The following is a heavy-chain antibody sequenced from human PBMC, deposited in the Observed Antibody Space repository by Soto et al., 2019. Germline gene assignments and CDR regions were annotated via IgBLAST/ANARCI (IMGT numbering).Heavy chain of an antibody. V-gene: IGHV3-13*01. CDR2: IGSGGDT. CDR1: GFTLSSYD. D-gene: IGHD3-10*01. J-gene: IGHJ6*02. Sequence: EVQLVESGGGLVQPGGSLRLSCAASGFTLSSYDIHWVRQATGEGLAWVSGIGSGGDTHYADSVKGRFIISREDGKNSLYLQMNNLRVGDTAVYYCTRKPPPTGREVWGQGATVTVSS. CDR3: TRKPPPTGREV.